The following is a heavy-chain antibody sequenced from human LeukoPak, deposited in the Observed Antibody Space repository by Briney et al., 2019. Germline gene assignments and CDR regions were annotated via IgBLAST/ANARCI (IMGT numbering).Heavy chain of an antibody. V-gene: IGHV3-53*01. D-gene: IGHD1-1*01. CDR3: VTETWND. CDR2: FYRDGGT. CDR1: GGSISSSSYY. Sequence: PSETLFLACTVSGGSISSSSYYWGWIRQPPGKGLEWVSVFYRDGGTLYADSVKGRFTISRDNSKNTVYFQMNSLRPEDTAIYYCVTETWNDWGQGTLVTVSS. J-gene: IGHJ1*01.